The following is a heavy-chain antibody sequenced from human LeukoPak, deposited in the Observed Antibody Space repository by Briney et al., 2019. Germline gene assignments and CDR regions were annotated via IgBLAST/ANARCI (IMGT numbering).Heavy chain of an antibody. J-gene: IGHJ4*02. D-gene: IGHD4-17*01. CDR2: IYYSGST. CDR3: AREGTTVTHFDY. CDR1: GGSISSYY. Sequence: SETLSLTCTVSGGSISSYYWSWIRQPPGKGLEWIGYIYYSGSTNYNPSLKSRVTISADTSKNQFSLKLSSVTAADTAVYYCAREGTTVTHFDYWGQGTLVTVSS. V-gene: IGHV4-59*01.